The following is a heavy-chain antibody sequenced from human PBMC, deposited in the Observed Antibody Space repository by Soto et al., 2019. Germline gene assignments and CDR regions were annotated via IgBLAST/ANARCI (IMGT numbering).Heavy chain of an antibody. V-gene: IGHV3-23*01. Sequence: PGGSLRLSCAASGFTFSSYAMSWVRQAPGKGLEWVSAISGSGGSTYYADSVKGRFTISRDNSKNTLYLQMNSLRAEDTAVYYCAKPVHCSSTSCYTIISRYFDYWGQGTLVTVSS. J-gene: IGHJ4*02. D-gene: IGHD2-2*02. CDR1: GFTFSSYA. CDR2: ISGSGGST. CDR3: AKPVHCSSTSCYTIISRYFDY.